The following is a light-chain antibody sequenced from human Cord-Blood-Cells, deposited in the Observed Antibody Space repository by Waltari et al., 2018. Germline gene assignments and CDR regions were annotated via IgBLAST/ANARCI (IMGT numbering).Light chain of an antibody. Sequence: QLVLTQSPSASASLGASVKLTCPLSSGHSSYAIAWYQQQPEKGPRYLMKLNSDGSHSKGDGIPDRFSGSSSGAERYLTSSSLQSEDEADYYCQTWGTGIHWVFGGGTKLTVL. CDR3: QTWGTGIHWV. V-gene: IGLV4-69*01. CDR1: SGHSSYA. J-gene: IGLJ3*02. CDR2: LNSDGSH.